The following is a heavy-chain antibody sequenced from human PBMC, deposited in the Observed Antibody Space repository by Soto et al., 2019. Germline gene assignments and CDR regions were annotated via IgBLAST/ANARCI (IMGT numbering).Heavy chain of an antibody. V-gene: IGHV1-18*01. CDR2: ISAYNGNT. CDR1: GYTFTSYG. J-gene: IGHJ4*02. Sequence: QVQLVQSGAEVKKPGASVKVSCKASGYTFTSYGISWVRQAPGQGLEWMGWISAYNGNTNYAQKLQGRVIMTRDTPTSTANLELRSLRSDDTPVYYCARDHGSWKNLGRWEDYWRQGTLVTVSS. CDR3: ARDHGSWKNLGRWEDY. D-gene: IGHD3-10*01.